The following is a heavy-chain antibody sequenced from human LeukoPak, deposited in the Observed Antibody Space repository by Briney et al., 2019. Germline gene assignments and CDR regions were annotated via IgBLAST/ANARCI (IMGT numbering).Heavy chain of an antibody. J-gene: IGHJ4*02. CDR1: GGSFSGYY. CDR3: ARARQQLVLGAFDY. V-gene: IGHV4-34*01. D-gene: IGHD6-13*01. Sequence: SETLSLTCAVYGGSFSGYYWSWIRQPPGKGLEWIGEINHSGSTNYNPSLKSRVTISVDTSKNQFSQKLSSVTAADTAVYYCARARQQLVLGAFDYWGQGTLVTVSP. CDR2: INHSGST.